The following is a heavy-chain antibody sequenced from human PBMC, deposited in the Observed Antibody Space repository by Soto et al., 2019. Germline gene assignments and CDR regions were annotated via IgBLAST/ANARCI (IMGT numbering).Heavy chain of an antibody. V-gene: IGHV5-51*01. Sequence: GRSLKISCKGSGYRFTRYWIGWVSQIPGKGLEWMGIIYPGDSDTRYSPSFQGQVTIXADKSISTAYLQWSSLKASDTAMYYCARHVGGCSSTSCYYGMDVWGQGTTVTVSS. CDR1: GYRFTRYW. CDR2: IYPGDSDT. J-gene: IGHJ6*02. CDR3: ARHVGGCSSTSCYYGMDV. D-gene: IGHD2-2*01.